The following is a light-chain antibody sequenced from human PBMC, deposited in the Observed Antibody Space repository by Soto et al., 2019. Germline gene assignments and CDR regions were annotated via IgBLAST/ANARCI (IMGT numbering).Light chain of an antibody. Sequence: EIVLTQSPGTLSLSPGERATLSCRASQSVSSSYLAWYQHKPGQAPRLLIYGASSRATGIPDRFSGSGSGTDFTLTISRLETEDFAVYYGQHYGSSPHTFGQGTKLEIK. J-gene: IGKJ2*01. CDR3: QHYGSSPHT. V-gene: IGKV3-20*01. CDR1: QSVSSSY. CDR2: GAS.